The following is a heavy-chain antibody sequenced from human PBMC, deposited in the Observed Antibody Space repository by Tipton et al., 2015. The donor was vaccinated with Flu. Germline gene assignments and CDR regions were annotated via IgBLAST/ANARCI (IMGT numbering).Heavy chain of an antibody. Sequence: TLSHTCTVSGGSINRSHYYWGWIRQPPGKGLEWIGSIYHSGSTFYHPSLKSRVTISVDTSKNQFSLKLSSVTAAGTAVYYCARDGGVDRGWSYSGGNYYYGMDVWGKGTTVIVSS. D-gene: IGHD3-3*01. J-gene: IGHJ6*04. CDR3: ARDGGVDRGWSYSGGNYYYGMDV. V-gene: IGHV4-39*07. CDR2: IYHSGST. CDR1: GGSINRSHYY.